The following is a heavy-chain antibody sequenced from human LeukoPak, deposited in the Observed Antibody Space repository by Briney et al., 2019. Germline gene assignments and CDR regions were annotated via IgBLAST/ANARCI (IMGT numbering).Heavy chain of an antibody. J-gene: IGHJ4*02. CDR3: VRDFSGESGYGGY. D-gene: IGHD5-12*01. V-gene: IGHV3-21*01. Sequence: GGSLRLSCAASGFTFSHYTMNWVRQTPGKGLEWISSINPAGTSTYYADSVKGGFTISRDEAKNSLYLQMNSLRVEDTALYYCVRDFSGESGYGGYWGPGTLVTVSS. CDR1: GFTFSHYT. CDR2: INPAGTST.